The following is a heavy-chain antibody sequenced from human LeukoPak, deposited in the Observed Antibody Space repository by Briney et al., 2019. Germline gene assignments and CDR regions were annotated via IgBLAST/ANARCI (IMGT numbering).Heavy chain of an antibody. D-gene: IGHD3-22*01. V-gene: IGHV1-69*05. J-gene: IGHJ4*02. CDR1: GGTFSSYA. CDR2: IIPIFGTA. Sequence: SVKVSCKASGGTFSSYAISWVRQAPGQGLEWMGRIIPIFGTANYAQKFQGRVTITTDESTSTAYMELSSLRSEDTAVYYCAIGPLSGVAVITMSRGDYFDYWGQGTLVTASS. CDR3: AIGPLSGVAVITMSRGDYFDY.